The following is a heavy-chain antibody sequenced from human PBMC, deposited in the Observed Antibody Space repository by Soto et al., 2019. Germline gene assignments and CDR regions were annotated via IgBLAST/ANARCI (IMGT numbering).Heavy chain of an antibody. D-gene: IGHD4-17*01. V-gene: IGHV1-18*01. CDR1: GYTFATST. Sequence: GPEAKKPGASVKVSCKASGYTFATSTISWLRQAPGQGPEWMGWIKAYSGNTNYAQKLQGRLTMTTDTSTSTAYMELRSLTTDDTAIYYFAIADYGDDDYWGQGTLVTVSS. J-gene: IGHJ4*02. CDR2: IKAYSGNT. CDR3: AIADYGDDDY.